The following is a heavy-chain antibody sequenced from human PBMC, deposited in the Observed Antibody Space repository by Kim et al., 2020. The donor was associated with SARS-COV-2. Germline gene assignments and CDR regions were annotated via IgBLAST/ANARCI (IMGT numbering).Heavy chain of an antibody. D-gene: IGHD7-27*01. Sequence: YYADSVKGRFTISRDNAKNSLYLQMNSLRAEDTAVYYCARDRAWGGANDYWGQGTLVTVSS. J-gene: IGHJ4*02. CDR3: ARDRAWGGANDY. V-gene: IGHV3-21*01.